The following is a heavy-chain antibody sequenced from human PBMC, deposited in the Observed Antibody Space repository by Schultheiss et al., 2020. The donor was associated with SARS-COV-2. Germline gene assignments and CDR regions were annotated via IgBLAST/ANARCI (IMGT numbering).Heavy chain of an antibody. CDR1: GFTFSSYS. D-gene: IGHD2-8*01. V-gene: IGHV3-21*01. J-gene: IGHJ6*03. CDR3: ARGYCTNGICFHYFYYMDV. CDR2: VSGSGGST. Sequence: GGSLRLSCAASGFTFSSYSMNWVRQAPGKGLEWVSSVSGSGGSTYYADSVKGRFTISRDNAKNSLYLQMNSLRAGDTALYYCARGYCTNGICFHYFYYMDVWGKGTTVTVSS.